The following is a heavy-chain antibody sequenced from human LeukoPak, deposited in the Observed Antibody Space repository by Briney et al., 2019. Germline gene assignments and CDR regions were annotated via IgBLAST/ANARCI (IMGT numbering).Heavy chain of an antibody. CDR1: GFTFIDFY. Sequence: GGSLRLSCAASGFTFIDFYMSWFRQAPGKGLEWVSYISDSGSAISYADSVKGRFTISRDNSKNTLYLQMNSLRADDTAVYYCARDTLGEGEDANYAVYYFDYWGQGTVVTVSS. J-gene: IGHJ4*02. V-gene: IGHV3-11*04. D-gene: IGHD4/OR15-4a*01. CDR2: ISDSGSAI. CDR3: ARDTLGEGEDANYAVYYFDY.